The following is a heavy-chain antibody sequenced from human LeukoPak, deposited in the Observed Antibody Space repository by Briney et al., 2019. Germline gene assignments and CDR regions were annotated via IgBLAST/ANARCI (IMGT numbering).Heavy chain of an antibody. CDR3: ARRLTYGSGSYWFDP. CDR2: INHRGCT. D-gene: IGHD3-10*01. CDR1: GGSFSVYY. J-gene: IGHJ5*02. Sequence: PSETLSLTCAVYGGSFSVYYWSWIRHHPGKGLEWIGEINHRGCTNYNPSLKSRVTISVATSKNQFSLRLSSVPAADTAVYYCARRLTYGSGSYWFDPWGQGTLVTVSS. V-gene: IGHV4-34*01.